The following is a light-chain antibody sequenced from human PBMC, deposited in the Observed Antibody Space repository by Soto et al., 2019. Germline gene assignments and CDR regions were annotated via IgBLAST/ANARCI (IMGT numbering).Light chain of an antibody. CDR1: ETVLKK. Sequence: DTVLTQSPVTLSVSPGDSAIFYCRASETVLKKLAWYQQKPGQPPRLLIYGASIRATGIPDRFAGDGSGTDFPLTINILQSEDFGVYYYHQYYCCPPIYTFGQGTQLEI. CDR2: GAS. J-gene: IGKJ2*01. CDR3: HQYYCCPPIYT. V-gene: IGKV3D-15*03.